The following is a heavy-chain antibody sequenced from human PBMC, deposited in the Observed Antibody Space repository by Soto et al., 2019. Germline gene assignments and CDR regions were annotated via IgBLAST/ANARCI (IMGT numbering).Heavy chain of an antibody. CDR1: GYSFTTYG. Sequence: QVQLVQSGAEVKKPGASVKVSCKASGYSFTTYGISWVRQAPGQGLGWMGWISDYNGNTNYEKKFQGRVTMTTDTSTRTAYMELKSLRSDDTAVYYCAREGYYSGSGSYSPPRYYGMDVWGQGTTVTVS. V-gene: IGHV1-18*01. D-gene: IGHD3-10*01. CDR2: ISDYNGNT. CDR3: AREGYYSGSGSYSPPRYYGMDV. J-gene: IGHJ6*02.